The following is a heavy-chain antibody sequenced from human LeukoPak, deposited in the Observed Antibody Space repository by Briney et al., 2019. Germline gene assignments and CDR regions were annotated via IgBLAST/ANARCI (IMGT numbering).Heavy chain of an antibody. V-gene: IGHV3-74*01. J-gene: IGHJ3*02. Sequence: GGSLRLSCAASGFTFSSYWMHWVRQAPGKGLVWVSRINSDGSRTSYADSVKGRFTISRDNSKNTLYLQMNSLRAEDTAVYYCAKGEGGAFDIWGQGTMVTVSS. CDR1: GFTFSSYW. CDR3: AKGEGGAFDI. D-gene: IGHD1-26*01. CDR2: INSDGSRT.